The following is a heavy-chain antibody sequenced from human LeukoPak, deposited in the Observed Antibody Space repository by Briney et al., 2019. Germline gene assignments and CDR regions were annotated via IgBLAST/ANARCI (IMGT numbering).Heavy chain of an antibody. V-gene: IGHV3-49*04. CDR2: IRKKANGGTT. CDR3: SRFYSSGWASGAFDI. CDR1: GFTFSDYA. D-gene: IGHD3-22*01. J-gene: IGHJ3*02. Sequence: GGSLRLSCTTSGFTFSDYAVSWVRQAPGKGREWIGFIRKKANGGTTGYAASVKGRFTTSRDDSKTIAHLQMSSLKTEDTAVYYCSRFYSSGWASGAFDIWGQGTMVTVSS.